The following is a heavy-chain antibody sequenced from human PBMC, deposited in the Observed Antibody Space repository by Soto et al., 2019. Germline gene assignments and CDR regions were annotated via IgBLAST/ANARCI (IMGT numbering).Heavy chain of an antibody. CDR3: ARQRDYYDTRGDSYFDY. Sequence: SETLSLTCSVSGGSISSSSYFWGWIRQPPGKGLEWIGSIHYSGSTYYNPSLKSRVTISVDTSKNQFSLKLTSVTAADTAVYYCARQRDYYDTRGDSYFDYWGQGTLVTV. J-gene: IGHJ4*02. CDR1: GGSISSSSYF. V-gene: IGHV4-39*01. CDR2: IHYSGST. D-gene: IGHD3-22*01.